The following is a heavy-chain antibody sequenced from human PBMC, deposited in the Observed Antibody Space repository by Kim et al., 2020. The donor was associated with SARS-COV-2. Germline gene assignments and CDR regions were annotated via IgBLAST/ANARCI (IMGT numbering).Heavy chain of an antibody. J-gene: IGHJ4*02. V-gene: IGHV5-10-1*01. D-gene: IGHD6-13*01. Sequence: CSPSFQGHVTISADKSISTAYLQWSSLKASDTAMYYCARLSSSWYGFGYWGQGTLVTVSS. CDR3: ARLSSSWYGFGY.